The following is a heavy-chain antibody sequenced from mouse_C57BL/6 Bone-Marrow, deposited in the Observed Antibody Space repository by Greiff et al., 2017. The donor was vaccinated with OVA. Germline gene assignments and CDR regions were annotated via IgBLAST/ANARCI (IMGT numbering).Heavy chain of an antibody. CDR2: INYDGSST. CDR3: ARETGSSSLDY. V-gene: IGHV5-16*01. D-gene: IGHD1-1*01. CDR1: GFTFSDYY. Sequence: EVQRVESEGGLVQPGSSMKLSCTASGFTFSDYYMAWVRQVPEKGLEWVANINYDGSSTYYLDSLKSRFILSRDNAKNILYLQMSSLKSEDTATYYCARETGSSSLDYWGQGTTLTVSS. J-gene: IGHJ2*01.